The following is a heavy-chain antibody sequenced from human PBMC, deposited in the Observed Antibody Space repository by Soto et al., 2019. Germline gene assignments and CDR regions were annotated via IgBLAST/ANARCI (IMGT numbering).Heavy chain of an antibody. Sequence: PGGSLRLSCAASGFTFSSYWMTWVRRAPGKGLQWVANIYRDGSETSYVDSVKGRFTISRDNSKNSLFLQMNSLRVEDTAVYYCARVRANDYEIDYWGQGTLVTVSS. D-gene: IGHD4-17*01. CDR3: ARVRANDYEIDY. CDR2: IYRDGSET. CDR1: GFTFSSYW. J-gene: IGHJ4*02. V-gene: IGHV3-7*03.